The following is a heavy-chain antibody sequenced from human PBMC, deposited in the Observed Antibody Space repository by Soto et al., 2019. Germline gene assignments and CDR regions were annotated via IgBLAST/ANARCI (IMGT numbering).Heavy chain of an antibody. CDR2: IKSKTDGGTT. D-gene: IGHD4-17*01. CDR3: TTGPYGDAFDI. CDR1: GFTFSNAW. V-gene: IGHV3-15*01. J-gene: IGHJ3*02. Sequence: GGSLRLSCAASGFTFSNAWMSWVRQAPGKGLEWVGRIKSKTDGGTTDYAAPVKGRFTISRDDSKNTLYLQMNSLRTEDTAVYYCTTGPYGDAFDIWGQGTMVTVSS.